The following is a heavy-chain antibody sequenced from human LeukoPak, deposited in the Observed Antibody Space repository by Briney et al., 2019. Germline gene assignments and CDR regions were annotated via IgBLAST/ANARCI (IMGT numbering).Heavy chain of an antibody. Sequence: PGGSLRLSCAASGFTFSSYGMHWVRQAPGKGLEWVALIWYDGSNKYYADSVKGRFTISRDNSKNTLYLQMNSLRAEDTAVYYCARGDDIVVVPAAMFSFDYWGQGTLATVSS. D-gene: IGHD2-2*01. CDR1: GFTFSSYG. V-gene: IGHV3-33*01. CDR2: IWYDGSNK. CDR3: ARGDDIVVVPAAMFSFDY. J-gene: IGHJ4*02.